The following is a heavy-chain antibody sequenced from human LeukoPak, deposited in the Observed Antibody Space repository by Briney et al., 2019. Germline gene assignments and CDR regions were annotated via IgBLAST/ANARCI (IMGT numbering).Heavy chain of an antibody. V-gene: IGHV4-59*08. Sequence: SETLSLTCTVSGASISSYYWSWIRQPPGKGLEWIGYTYYSGSTNYNPSLKSRVTISIDTSKNQFSLKLDSVTAADTAMYYCARHQELGFYDAFDIWGQGTMLTVSS. CDR3: ARHQELGFYDAFDI. J-gene: IGHJ3*02. CDR1: GASISSYY. CDR2: TYYSGST. D-gene: IGHD7-27*01.